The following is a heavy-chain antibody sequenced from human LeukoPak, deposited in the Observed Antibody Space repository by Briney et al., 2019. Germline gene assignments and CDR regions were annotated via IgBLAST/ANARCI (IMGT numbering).Heavy chain of an antibody. CDR1: GGSISSYY. CDR3: ARDYEVPAATYYYYYGMDV. J-gene: IGHJ6*02. D-gene: IGHD2-2*01. CDR2: IYYSGRT. V-gene: IGHV4-59*01. Sequence: SETLSLTCTVSGGSISSYYWSWIRQPPGKGLEWIGYIYYSGRTNYNPSLKSRVTISVDTSKNQFSLKLSSVTAADTAVYYCARDYEVPAATYYYYYGMDVWGQGTTVTVSS.